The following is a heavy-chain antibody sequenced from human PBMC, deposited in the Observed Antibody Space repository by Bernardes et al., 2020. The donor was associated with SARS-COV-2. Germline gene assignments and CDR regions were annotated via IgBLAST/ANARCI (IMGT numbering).Heavy chain of an antibody. Sequence: ASVKVSCNASVYPFTFYYMHCVRHSPAPPLACLGCVNPNSGGTNYAQKFQGRVTMTRDKSISTAYLELRRLRSDDTAVYYCAIPPTNYDRYGMDVWGQGTTVTVSS. D-gene: IGHD3-22*01. CDR3: AIPPTNYDRYGMDV. CDR1: VYPFTFYY. CDR2: VNPNSGGT. V-gene: IGHV1-2*02. J-gene: IGHJ6*02.